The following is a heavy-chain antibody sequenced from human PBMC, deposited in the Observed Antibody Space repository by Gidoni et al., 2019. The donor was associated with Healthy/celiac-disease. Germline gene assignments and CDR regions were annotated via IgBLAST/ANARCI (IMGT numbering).Heavy chain of an antibody. Sequence: VQLVQSGAEVKQPGASLKVSCKASGSTFTGYYMHSGRQAPAQGLEWLGWINPNRGGTNYAQKVKGRVTMTRDTSISTAYMELSRLRSDDTAVYYCARAVKYCSSTSCYIGYYGMDVWGQGTTVTVSS. D-gene: IGHD2-2*02. CDR3: ARAVKYCSSTSCYIGYYGMDV. J-gene: IGHJ6*02. CDR1: GSTFTGYY. V-gene: IGHV1-2*02. CDR2: INPNRGGT.